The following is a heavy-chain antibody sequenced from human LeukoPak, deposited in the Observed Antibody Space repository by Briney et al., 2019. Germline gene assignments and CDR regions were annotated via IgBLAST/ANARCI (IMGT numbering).Heavy chain of an antibody. CDR2: IHSDETRT. CDR3: ARDSTIFGVVYREVGAFDI. CDR1: GFTFSNYW. Sequence: GGSLRLSCAAPGFTFSNYWMHWVRQAPGKGLVWVSRIHSDETRTNYADSVKGRFTISRDNAKNTLWLQMNSLRAEDTAVYYCARDSTIFGVVYREVGAFDIWGQGTMVTVSS. D-gene: IGHD3-3*01. J-gene: IGHJ3*02. V-gene: IGHV3-74*01.